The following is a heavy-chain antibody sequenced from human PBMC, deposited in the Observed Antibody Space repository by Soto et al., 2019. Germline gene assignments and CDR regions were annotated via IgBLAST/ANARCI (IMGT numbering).Heavy chain of an antibody. J-gene: IGHJ3*02. CDR3: ARGGYNYGDDTFDI. D-gene: IGHD5-18*01. V-gene: IGHV1-2*04. Sequence: VASVKPCCKASGYTFTGYYMHWVRQAPGQGLEWMGWINPNTGATNYAQKFQGWVTMTRDTSINTAYLELRRLRSDDTAVYYCARGGYNYGDDTFDIWGRGTMVTVSS. CDR1: GYTFTGYY. CDR2: INPNTGAT.